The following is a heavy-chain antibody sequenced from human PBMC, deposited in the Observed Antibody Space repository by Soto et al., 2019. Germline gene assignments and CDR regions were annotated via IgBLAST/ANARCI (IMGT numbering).Heavy chain of an antibody. J-gene: IGHJ4*02. CDR2: IIPIFGTA. CDR3: AREVRGSYATPPLAFDY. Sequence: SVKVSCKASGGTFSSYAISWVRQAPGQGFEWMGGIIPIFGTANYAQKFQGRVTITADESTSTAYMELSSLRSEDTAVYYCAREVRGSYATPPLAFDYWGQGTLVTVSS. V-gene: IGHV1-69*01. D-gene: IGHD1-26*01. CDR1: GGTFSSYA.